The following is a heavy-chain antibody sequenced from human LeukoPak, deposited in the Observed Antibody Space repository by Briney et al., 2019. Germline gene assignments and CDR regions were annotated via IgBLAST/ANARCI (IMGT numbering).Heavy chain of an antibody. Sequence: ASVKVSCKASGYTFTNYGISWVRQAPGQGLEWMGWISAYNGHTKHAQKVQGRVTMTRDTSTSTAYMELRSLRSDDTAVYYCARVRDLWFGDSDYWGQGTLVTVSS. CDR3: ARVRDLWFGDSDY. CDR2: ISAYNGHT. V-gene: IGHV1-18*01. CDR1: GYTFTNYG. D-gene: IGHD3-10*01. J-gene: IGHJ4*02.